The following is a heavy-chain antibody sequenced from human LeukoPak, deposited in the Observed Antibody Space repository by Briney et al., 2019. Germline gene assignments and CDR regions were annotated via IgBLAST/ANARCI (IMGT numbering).Heavy chain of an antibody. CDR3: ARDRGKNKKDIVVVVAASPVGPFDY. D-gene: IGHD2-15*01. V-gene: IGHV1-3*01. Sequence: ASVKVSCKASGYTFSSYLIHWVRQAPGQRLEWMGWINGGNGNTKYAQKFQDRVTITRDTSASTAYMELSSLRYEDTAVYYCARDRGKNKKDIVVVVAASPVGPFDYWGQGTLVTVSS. J-gene: IGHJ4*02. CDR2: INGGNGNT. CDR1: GYTFSSYL.